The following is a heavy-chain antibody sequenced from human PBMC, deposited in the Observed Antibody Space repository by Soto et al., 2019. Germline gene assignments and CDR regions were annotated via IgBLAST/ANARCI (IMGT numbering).Heavy chain of an antibody. CDR2: ISAYNGNT. CDR3: ARGFRVEGAYGAGAFFDY. J-gene: IGHJ4*02. Sequence: ASVKVSCKASGYTFTSYGISWVRQAPGQGLERMGWISAYNGNTNYAQKLQGRFTISRDNSKNTVYLQMNSLRAEDTAVYYCARGFRVEGAYGAGAFFDYWAQGTLVTVSS. CDR1: GYTFTSYG. V-gene: IGHV1-18*01. D-gene: IGHD1-26*01.